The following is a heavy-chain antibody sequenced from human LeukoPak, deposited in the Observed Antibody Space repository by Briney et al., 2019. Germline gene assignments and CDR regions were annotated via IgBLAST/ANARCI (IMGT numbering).Heavy chain of an antibody. V-gene: IGHV3-53*01. CDR2: IYSGGST. CDR1: GFTVSSNY. J-gene: IGHJ1*01. Sequence: GGSLRLSCAASGFTVSSNYMSWVRQAPGKGLEWVSVIYSGGSTYYADSVKGRFTISRDNSKNTLYLQMNSLRAKDTAVYYCARGPPDYYDSSGYFQHWGQGTLVTVSS. D-gene: IGHD3-22*01. CDR3: ARGPPDYYDSSGYFQH.